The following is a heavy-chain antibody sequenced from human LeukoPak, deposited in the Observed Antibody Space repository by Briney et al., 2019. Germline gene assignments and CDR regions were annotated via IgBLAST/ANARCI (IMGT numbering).Heavy chain of an antibody. Sequence: GGSLRLSCVASGFTLSNYGMQWVRQAPGKGLEWVTVITGDGSTKFYADSVKGRFTISRDNSRNTLYLQMNSLRAEDTAVYYCARGFYYGMDVWGQGTTVTVSS. CDR3: ARGFYYGMDV. J-gene: IGHJ6*02. CDR1: GFTLSNYG. V-gene: IGHV3-33*01. CDR2: ITGDGSTK.